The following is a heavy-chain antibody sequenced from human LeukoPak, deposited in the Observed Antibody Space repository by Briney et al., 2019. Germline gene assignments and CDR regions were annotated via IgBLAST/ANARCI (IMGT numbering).Heavy chain of an antibody. Sequence: GGSLRLSCAASGFTFSSYAMSWVRQAPGKGLEWVSAISGSGGSTYYADSVKGRYTISRDNSKNTLYLQMNSLRAEDTAVYYCAKGRYDFWSGYYPEYYFDYWGQGTLVTVSS. V-gene: IGHV3-23*01. J-gene: IGHJ4*02. CDR3: AKGRYDFWSGYYPEYYFDY. CDR1: GFTFSSYA. CDR2: ISGSGGST. D-gene: IGHD3-3*01.